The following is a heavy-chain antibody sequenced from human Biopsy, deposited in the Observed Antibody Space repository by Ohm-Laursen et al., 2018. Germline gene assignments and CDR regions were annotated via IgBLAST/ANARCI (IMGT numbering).Heavy chain of an antibody. V-gene: IGHV4-59*01. D-gene: IGHD2/OR15-2a*01. CDR2: IHYSGST. Sequence: PSQTLSLTCTVSGGSISSDYWSWIRQTPGKGLEWIGYIHYSGSTNYNPSLKSRVTISVDTSKNQFSLRLNSVTAADTAVYYCARATNSTGWPYYYFYGMDVWGQGTTVTVSS. CDR1: GGSISSDY. CDR3: ARATNSTGWPYYYFYGMDV. J-gene: IGHJ6*02.